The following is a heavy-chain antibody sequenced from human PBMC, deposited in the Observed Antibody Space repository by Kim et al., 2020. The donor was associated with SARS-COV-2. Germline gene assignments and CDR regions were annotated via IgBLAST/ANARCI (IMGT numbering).Heavy chain of an antibody. CDR3: ARHTDYSSSWYGGDY. Sequence: PSLKSRVTISVDTSKNQFSLKLSSVTAADTAVYYCARHTDYSSSWYGGDYWGQGTLVTVSS. D-gene: IGHD6-13*01. J-gene: IGHJ4*02. V-gene: IGHV4-39*01.